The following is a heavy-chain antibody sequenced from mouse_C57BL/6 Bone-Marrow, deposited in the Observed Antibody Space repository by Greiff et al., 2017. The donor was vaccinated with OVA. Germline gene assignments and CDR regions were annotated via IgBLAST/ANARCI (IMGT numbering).Heavy chain of an antibody. CDR1: GYTFTSYW. CDR3: ARSTTVVAYDVDY. Sequence: VQLQQPGAALVMPGASVKLSCPASGYTFTSYWMPWVKQRPGHGLEWIGEIAPSDSYTNYNQTFPGKSTLTVDTSSSTAYMQLSSRTSADSADEYWARSTTVVAYDVDYWGQGTTLTVSS. V-gene: IGHV1-69*01. J-gene: IGHJ2*01. D-gene: IGHD1-1*01. CDR2: IAPSDSYT.